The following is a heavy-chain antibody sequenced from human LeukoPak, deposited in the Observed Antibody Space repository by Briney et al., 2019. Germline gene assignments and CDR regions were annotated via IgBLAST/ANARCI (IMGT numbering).Heavy chain of an antibody. CDR3: ARHLVTMVRGVQYYFDY. CDR2: IYYSGST. D-gene: IGHD3-10*01. Sequence: PSETLSLTCTVSGGSISSYYWSWIRQPPGKGLEWIGYIYYSGSTNYNPSLKSRVTISVDTSKNQFSLKLSSVTAADTAVYHCARHLVTMVRGVQYYFDYWGQGTLVTVSS. CDR1: GGSISSYY. J-gene: IGHJ4*02. V-gene: IGHV4-59*08.